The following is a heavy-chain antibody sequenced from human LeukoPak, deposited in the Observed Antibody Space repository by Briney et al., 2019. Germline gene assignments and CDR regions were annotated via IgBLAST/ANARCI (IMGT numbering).Heavy chain of an antibody. CDR2: IYYSGCT. Sequence: SETLSLTCTLSSGSIISSSYYWGWIRQPPGKGLEWIGSIYYSGCTYYNPSLKSRVTISVDTSKNQFSLRLSSVTAADTAVYYCARRGSGLNWFDPWGQGTLVTVSS. D-gene: IGHD3-16*01. J-gene: IGHJ5*02. CDR3: ARRGSGLNWFDP. CDR1: SGSIISSSYY. V-gene: IGHV4-39*07.